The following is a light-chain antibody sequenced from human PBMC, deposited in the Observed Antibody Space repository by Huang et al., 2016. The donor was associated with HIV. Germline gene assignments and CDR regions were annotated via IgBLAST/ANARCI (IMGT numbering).Light chain of an antibody. CDR2: GSS. CDR3: QQYGGSPIT. V-gene: IGKV3-20*01. CDR1: QIVSSSY. J-gene: IGKJ5*01. Sequence: EIVLTQSPGTLSLFPGERATLSCRASQIVSSSYLACYQQKPGQAPRLIIYGSSNGATGIPARFSGSGSRTDFTLTISRVEPEDFAVYYCQQYGGSPITFGQGTRLEIK.